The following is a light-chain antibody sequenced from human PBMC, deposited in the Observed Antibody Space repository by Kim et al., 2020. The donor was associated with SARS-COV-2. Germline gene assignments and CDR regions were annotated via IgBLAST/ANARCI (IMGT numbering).Light chain of an antibody. CDR3: QPSYSTPYT. CDR2: AAS. J-gene: IGKJ2*01. CDR1: QSISSY. Sequence: DIQMTQSPSSLSASVGDRVTITCRARQSISSYLNWYQQKPGKAPKLLIYAASSLQSGVPSRFSGSGSGTDFTLTISSLQPEDFATYYCQPSYSTPYTFGQGTKLEI. V-gene: IGKV1-39*01.